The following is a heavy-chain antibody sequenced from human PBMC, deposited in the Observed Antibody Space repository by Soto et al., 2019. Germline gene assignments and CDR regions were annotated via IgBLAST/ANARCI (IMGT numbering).Heavy chain of an antibody. J-gene: IGHJ6*02. CDR1: GFTFSDYA. D-gene: IGHD4-17*01. CDR2: ISFDGSNE. Sequence: GGSLRLSCAASGFTFSDYAMHWVRQAPGKGLEWVAIISFDGSNEHYADSVQGRFTISRDNSENTLYLQMNSLRADDTAVYYCARPAATVICYSGMDVWGQGTTVTVSS. V-gene: IGHV3-30-3*01. CDR3: ARPAATVICYSGMDV.